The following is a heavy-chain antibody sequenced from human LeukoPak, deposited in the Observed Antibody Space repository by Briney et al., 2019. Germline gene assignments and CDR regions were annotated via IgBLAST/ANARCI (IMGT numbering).Heavy chain of an antibody. J-gene: IGHJ4*02. V-gene: IGHV3-23*01. CDR1: GFTFSSYA. CDR2: ISGSGGST. D-gene: IGHD1-7*01. Sequence: PGGSLRLSCAASGFTFSSYAMSWVRQAPGKGLEWVSAISGSGGSTYYADSVKGRFTISRDNSKNTLYLQMNSLGAEDTAVYYCAKDNWNYDVNAGYWGQGTLVTVSS. CDR3: AKDNWNYDVNAGY.